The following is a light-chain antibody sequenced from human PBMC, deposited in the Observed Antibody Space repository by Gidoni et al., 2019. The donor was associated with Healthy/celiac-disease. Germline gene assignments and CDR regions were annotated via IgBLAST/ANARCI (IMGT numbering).Light chain of an antibody. V-gene: IGKV1-8*01. Sequence: AIRMTQSPSSFSASTGDSVTITCRASQGISSYLAWYQQKPGKAPKLLIYAASTLQSGVPSRFSGSGSGTDFTLTSSCLQSEDFATYYCQQYYSYPLTFGGXTKVEIK. CDR2: AAS. J-gene: IGKJ4*01. CDR1: QGISSY. CDR3: QQYYSYPLT.